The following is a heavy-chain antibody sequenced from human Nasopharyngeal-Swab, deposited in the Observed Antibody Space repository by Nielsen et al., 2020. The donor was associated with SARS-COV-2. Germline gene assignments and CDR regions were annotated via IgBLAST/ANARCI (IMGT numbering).Heavy chain of an antibody. CDR2: IRYDGSNK. CDR1: GFTFSSYG. Sequence: GESLKISCAASGFTFSSYGMHWVRQAPGKGLEWVAFIRYDGSNKYYADSVKGRFTISRDNSKNTLYLQMNSLRAEDTAVYYCAGAGWAKDYYYMDVWGKGTTVTVSS. J-gene: IGHJ6*03. V-gene: IGHV3-30*02. D-gene: IGHD1-26*01. CDR3: AGAGWAKDYYYMDV.